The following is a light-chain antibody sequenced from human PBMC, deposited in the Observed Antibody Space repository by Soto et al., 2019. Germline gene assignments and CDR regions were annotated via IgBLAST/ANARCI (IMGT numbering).Light chain of an antibody. Sequence: QSVLAQPASVSGSPGQSITISCTGTSSDVGAYDYVSWYQQHPDRAPKLMVYEVHNRPSGVSNRFSGSKSVNTATLTISGLQPEDEADYYCASHTSSNTRVFGTGTKVTVL. CDR2: EVH. CDR1: SSDVGAYDY. J-gene: IGLJ1*01. V-gene: IGLV2-14*03. CDR3: ASHTSSNTRV.